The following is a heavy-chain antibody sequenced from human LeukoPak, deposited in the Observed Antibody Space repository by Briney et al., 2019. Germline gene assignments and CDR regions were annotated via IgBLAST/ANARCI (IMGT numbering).Heavy chain of an antibody. Sequence: GRSLRLSCAASGFTFSSYTMHWVRQAPGKGLEWVAATSYDGTNKYYAEPVKGRFTISRDNSKNTLFLQMNSLRVEDAAMYYCAKTDGYFDQWGQGALVAVSS. J-gene: IGHJ4*02. CDR2: TSYDGTNK. CDR3: AKTDGYFDQ. CDR1: GFTFSSYT. V-gene: IGHV3-30*04. D-gene: IGHD3-22*01.